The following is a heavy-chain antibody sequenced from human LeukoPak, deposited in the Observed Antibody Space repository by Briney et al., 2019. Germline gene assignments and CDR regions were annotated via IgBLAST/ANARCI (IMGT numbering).Heavy chain of an antibody. J-gene: IGHJ3*02. CDR1: GFTFSSYS. CDR2: ISSSSSTI. D-gene: IGHD6-19*01. Sequence: GGSLRLSCAASGFTFSSYSMNWVRQAPGKGLEWVSYISSSSSTIYYADSVKGRFTISRDNAKNSLYLQMNSLRAEDTAVYYCARDEYSSGWLGAFDIWRQGTMVSVSS. CDR3: ARDEYSSGWLGAFDI. V-gene: IGHV3-48*01.